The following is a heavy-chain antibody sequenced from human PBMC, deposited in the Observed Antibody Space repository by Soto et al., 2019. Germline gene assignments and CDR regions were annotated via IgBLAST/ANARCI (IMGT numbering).Heavy chain of an antibody. CDR1: GITFSGYW. CDR2: VDSAGSGT. CDR3: ATVFEH. J-gene: IGHJ4*02. V-gene: IGHV3-74*01. Sequence: VPLVESGGGSVQPGGSLRLSCVASGITFSGYWMHWVRQVPGKGLVWVARVDSAGSGTSYADSVKGRFTISRDNAKNTKSLQMDRLRVEDTAVYYCATVFEHWGQGIRVTVSS.